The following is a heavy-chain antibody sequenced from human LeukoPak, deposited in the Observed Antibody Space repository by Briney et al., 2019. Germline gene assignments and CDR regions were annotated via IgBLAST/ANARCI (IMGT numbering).Heavy chain of an antibody. J-gene: IGHJ3*01. CDR2: IYYGGTT. Sequence: KPSETLPLTCTVSGGSISGSANYWGWIRQPPGKGLEWILSIYYGGTTYYNPSLKSRVTKSVDTSKNQFSLNLYSVTAADTAVYYCGASSGWGAFDVWGRGTMVTVSS. V-gene: IGHV4-39*01. CDR1: GGSISGSANY. CDR3: GASSGWGAFDV. D-gene: IGHD6-25*01.